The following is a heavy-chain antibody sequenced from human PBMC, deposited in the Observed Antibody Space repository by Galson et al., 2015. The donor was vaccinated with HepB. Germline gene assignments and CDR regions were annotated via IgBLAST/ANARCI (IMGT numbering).Heavy chain of an antibody. CDR3: ARSVYDFWSGYYRRGYYFDY. CDR1: GFTLSSYG. J-gene: IGHJ4*02. D-gene: IGHD3-3*01. V-gene: IGHV3-33*01. Sequence: SLRLSCAASGFTLSSYGMHWVRQAPGKGLEWVAVIWYDGSNKYYADSVKGRFTISRDNSKNTLYLQMNSLRAEDTAVYYCARSVYDFWSGYYRRGYYFDYWGQGTLVTVSS. CDR2: IWYDGSNK.